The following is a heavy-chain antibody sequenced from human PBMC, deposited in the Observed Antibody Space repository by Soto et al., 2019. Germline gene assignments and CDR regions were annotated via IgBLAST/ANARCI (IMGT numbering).Heavy chain of an antibody. CDR2: ISAYNGNT. V-gene: IGHV1-18*01. CDR1: GYTFTSYA. J-gene: IGHJ6*02. Sequence: ASVKVSCKASGYTFTSYAMHWVRQAPGQRLEWMGWISAYNGNTNYAQKLQGRVTMTTDTSTSTAYMELRSLRSDDTAVYYCARDVVVVVAATRLDYYYYGMDVWGQGTTVTVSS. D-gene: IGHD2-15*01. CDR3: ARDVVVVVAATRLDYYYYGMDV.